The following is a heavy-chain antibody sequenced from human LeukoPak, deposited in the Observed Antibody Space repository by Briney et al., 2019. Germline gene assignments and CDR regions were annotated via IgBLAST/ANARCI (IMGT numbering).Heavy chain of an antibody. CDR1: GGSISSYY. CDR2: IYTSGST. D-gene: IGHD3-9*01. J-gene: IGHJ3*02. V-gene: IGHV4-4*07. Sequence: SETLSLTCTVSGGSISSYYWSWIRQPAGKGLEWIGRIYTSGSTNYNPSLESRVTMSVDTSKNQFSLKLSSVTAADTAVYYCARGYGYYDILTGYQTYDAFDIWGQGTMVTVSS. CDR3: ARGYGYYDILTGYQTYDAFDI.